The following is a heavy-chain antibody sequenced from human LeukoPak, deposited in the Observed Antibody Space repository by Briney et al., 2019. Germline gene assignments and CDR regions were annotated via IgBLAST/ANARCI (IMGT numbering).Heavy chain of an antibody. D-gene: IGHD3-3*01. CDR3: ARLKYDFWSGYYTQGGNWFDP. J-gene: IGHJ5*02. CDR2: IYPGDYDT. V-gene: IGHV5-51*01. CDR1: GYSFTSYW. Sequence: GESLKISWKSSGYSFTSYWIGWGRQMPGKGLEWMGIIYPGDYDTRYSRSFQGPVTISADKSISTAYLQWSSLKASDTAMYYCARLKYDFWSGYYTQGGNWFDPWGQGTLVTVSS.